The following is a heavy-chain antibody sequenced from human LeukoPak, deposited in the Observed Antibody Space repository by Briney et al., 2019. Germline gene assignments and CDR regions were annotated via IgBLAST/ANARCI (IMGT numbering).Heavy chain of an antibody. J-gene: IGHJ4*02. CDR1: GYSFTSYW. CDR3: ARRQSPDY. CDR2: IYPGDSEI. Sequence: GESLKISCKCSGYSFTSYWIGWVRQMPGKGREWMGIIYPGDSEIIYSPSFQGQVTISADKSITTAYLQWSSLKASDSAMYYCARRQSPDYWGQGTLVTVSS. V-gene: IGHV5-51*01.